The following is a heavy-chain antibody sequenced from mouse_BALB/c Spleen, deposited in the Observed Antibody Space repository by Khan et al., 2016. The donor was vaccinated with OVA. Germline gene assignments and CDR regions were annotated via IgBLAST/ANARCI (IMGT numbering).Heavy chain of an antibody. CDR3: ARSRYGNCAY. D-gene: IGHD2-1*01. CDR1: GFTFSTYA. V-gene: IGHV5-9-3*01. Sequence: EVELVESGGGLVKPGWSLKLSCAASGFTFSTYAMSWVSQTPGKRLEWVATIYTDDDYTYFPDKLTGQFTLSTDNANNTPCLQITSLRSEDTAMYYCARSRYGNCAYGRQGTLVTVAA. J-gene: IGHJ3*01. CDR2: IYTDDDYT.